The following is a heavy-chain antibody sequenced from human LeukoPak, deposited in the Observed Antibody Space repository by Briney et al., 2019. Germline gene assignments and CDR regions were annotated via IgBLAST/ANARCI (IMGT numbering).Heavy chain of an antibody. CDR2: VYHTGST. V-gene: IGHV4-59*01. D-gene: IGHD4-23*01. J-gene: IGHJ4*02. Sequence: SETLSLTCAVSGGSISSYFWTWLRQPPGKGLQWLGYVYHTGSTNYNPSLKSRVTMSVDTSKNQFSLRLKSVTAADTAVYYCARGRYGGYFDCWGQGTLVTVSS. CDR3: ARGRYGGYFDC. CDR1: GGSISSYF.